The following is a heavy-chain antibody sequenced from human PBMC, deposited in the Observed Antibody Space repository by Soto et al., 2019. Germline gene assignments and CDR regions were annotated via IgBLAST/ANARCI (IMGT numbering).Heavy chain of an antibody. Sequence: ASVTVSCKASGYTFTSYYMHWVRQAPGQGLEWMGIINPSGGSTSYAQKFQGRVTMTRDTSTSTVYMELSSLRSEDTAVYYCARTGYSGYDYAHWGQGTLVTVSS. CDR1: GYTFTSYY. D-gene: IGHD5-12*01. J-gene: IGHJ4*02. CDR2: INPSGGST. V-gene: IGHV1-46*03. CDR3: ARTGYSGYDYAH.